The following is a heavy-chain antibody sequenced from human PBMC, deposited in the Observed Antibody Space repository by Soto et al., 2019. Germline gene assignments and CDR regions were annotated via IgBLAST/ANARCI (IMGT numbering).Heavy chain of an antibody. J-gene: IGHJ5*02. D-gene: IGHD2-2*02. Sequence: SVKVSCKASGGTFSSYTISWVRQAPGQGLEWMGRIIPILGIANYAQRFQGRVTITADKSTSTAYMELSSLRSEDTAVYYCARGEYCSSTSCYIPWFDPWGQGTLVTVSS. CDR3: ARGEYCSSTSCYIPWFDP. V-gene: IGHV1-69*02. CDR2: IIPILGIA. CDR1: GGTFSSYT.